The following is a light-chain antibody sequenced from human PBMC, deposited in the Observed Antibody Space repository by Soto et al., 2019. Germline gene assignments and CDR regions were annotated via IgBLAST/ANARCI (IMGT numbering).Light chain of an antibody. Sequence: EIVLTQSPGTLSLSPGERATLSCRASQSVSNSLAWYQQKTGQAPRLLISGASSRATGIPDRFSGSGSETDFTLTISRLEPEDFALYYCQQYGSSPITLGQGTRLEIK. CDR3: QQYGSSPIT. CDR2: GAS. V-gene: IGKV3-20*01. J-gene: IGKJ5*01. CDR1: QSVSNSL.